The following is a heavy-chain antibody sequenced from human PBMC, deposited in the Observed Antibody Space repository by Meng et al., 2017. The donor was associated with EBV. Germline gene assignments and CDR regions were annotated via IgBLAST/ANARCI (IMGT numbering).Heavy chain of an antibody. D-gene: IGHD5-18*01. Sequence: QVQLVQSGAEVKKPGASVKVCWXAXGYTFTSYGTSWGRQAPGQGLEWMGWISAYNGNTNYAQKLQGRVTMTTDTSTSTAYMELRSLRSDDTAVYYCARIVLDSYGSHGWFDPWGQGTLVTVSS. CDR3: ARIVLDSYGSHGWFDP. CDR2: ISAYNGNT. V-gene: IGHV1-18*01. J-gene: IGHJ5*02. CDR1: GYTFTSYG.